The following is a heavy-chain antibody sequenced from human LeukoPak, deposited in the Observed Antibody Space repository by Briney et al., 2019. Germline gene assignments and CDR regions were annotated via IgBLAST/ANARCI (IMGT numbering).Heavy chain of an antibody. CDR3: AKGVNDRDYDFTFDY. Sequence: GGSLRLSCGASGFTFSSYAMSWVRQAPGKGLEWVLAISGSGGSTYYADSVKGRFTISRDNSKDTLYLQMNSLRAEDTAVYYCAKGVNDRDYDFTFDYWGQGTLVTVSS. CDR2: ISGSGGST. V-gene: IGHV3-23*01. J-gene: IGHJ4*02. CDR1: GFTFSSYA. D-gene: IGHD3-3*01.